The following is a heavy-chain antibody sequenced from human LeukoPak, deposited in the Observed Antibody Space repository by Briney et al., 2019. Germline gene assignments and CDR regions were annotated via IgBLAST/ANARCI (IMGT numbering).Heavy chain of an antibody. J-gene: IGHJ4*02. V-gene: IGHV4-59*13. CDR2: IYYSGAT. D-gene: IGHD7-27*01. CDR1: VGSISGYF. Sequence: PSETLSLTCTVSVGSISGYFWSWVRQAPGPGLDWIGHIYYSGATNYNPSLRSRVTISVDTSENQFSLKLRSVTAADTAVYYCAREGWGYYFDFWGQGTLVTVSS. CDR3: AREGWGYYFDF.